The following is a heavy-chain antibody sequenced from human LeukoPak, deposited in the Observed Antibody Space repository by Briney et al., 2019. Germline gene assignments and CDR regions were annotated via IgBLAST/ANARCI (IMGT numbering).Heavy chain of an antibody. V-gene: IGHV1-2*02. J-gene: IGHJ4*02. D-gene: IGHD6-13*01. CDR1: GYTFTGYY. Sequence: ASVKVSCKASGYTFTGYYMHWVRQAPGQGPEWMGWINPNSGGTNYAKKFQGRVTMTRDTSIRTAYMELSRLRSDDTAVYYGARPSERIDGSSWYWQFDYWGQGTLVTVSS. CDR3: ARPSERIDGSSWYWQFDY. CDR2: INPNSGGT.